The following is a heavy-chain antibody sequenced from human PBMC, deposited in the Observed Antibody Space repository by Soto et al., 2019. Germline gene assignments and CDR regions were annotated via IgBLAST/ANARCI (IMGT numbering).Heavy chain of an antibody. CDR1: GGSFSGYY. CDR2: INHSGST. Sequence: SETLSLTCAVYGGSFSGYYWSWIRQPPGKGLEWIGEINHSGSTNYNPSLKSRVTISVDTSKNQFSLKLSSVTAADTAVYYCARGHNWNYFNWFDPWGQGTLVTVSS. D-gene: IGHD1-7*01. CDR3: ARGHNWNYFNWFDP. J-gene: IGHJ5*02. V-gene: IGHV4-34*01.